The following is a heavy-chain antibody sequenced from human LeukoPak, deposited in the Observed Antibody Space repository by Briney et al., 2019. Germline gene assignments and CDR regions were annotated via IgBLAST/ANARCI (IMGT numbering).Heavy chain of an antibody. V-gene: IGHV3-30*18. D-gene: IGHD3-10*01. CDR1: GFTFSSYG. CDR3: AKDCGSGSYYYYGMDV. J-gene: IGHJ6*04. Sequence: GGSPRLSCAASGFTFSSYGMHWVRQAPGKGLEWVAVISYDGSNKYYADSVKGRFTISRDNSKNTLYLQMNSLRAEDTAVYYCAKDCGSGSYYYYGMDVWGKGTTVTVSS. CDR2: ISYDGSNK.